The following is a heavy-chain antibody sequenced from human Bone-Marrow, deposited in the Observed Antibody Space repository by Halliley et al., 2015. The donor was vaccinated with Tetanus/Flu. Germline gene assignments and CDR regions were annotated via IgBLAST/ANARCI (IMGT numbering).Heavy chain of an antibody. J-gene: IGHJ4*02. Sequence: QLVQSGAEVKKPGESLKISCKGSGYDFPKNWIAWVRQMPGKGLEWMGIIYPGDSDTRYSPSFQGQVTIPVDESISTAYLQWSSLKASDSAMYYCARSTDTDYWGQGTLVIVSS. CDR2: IYPGDSDT. CDR3: ARSTDTDY. CDR1: GYDFPKNW. V-gene: IGHV5-51*01.